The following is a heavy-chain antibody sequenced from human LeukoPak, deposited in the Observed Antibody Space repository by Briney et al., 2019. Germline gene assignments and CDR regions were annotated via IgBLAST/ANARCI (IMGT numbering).Heavy chain of an antibody. D-gene: IGHD6-19*01. Sequence: ASVKVSCKASGYTFTSYAMHWVRQAPGQRLEWMGWINAGNGNTKYSQKFQGRVTITRDTSASTAYMELSSLRSEDTAVYYCARDGYSSGWRPLDYWAREPWSPSPQ. CDR1: GYTFTSYA. CDR2: INAGNGNT. J-gene: IGHJ4*02. CDR3: ARDGYSSGWRPLDY. V-gene: IGHV1-3*01.